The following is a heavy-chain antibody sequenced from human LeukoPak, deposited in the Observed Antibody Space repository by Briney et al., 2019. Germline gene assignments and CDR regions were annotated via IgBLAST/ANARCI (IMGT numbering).Heavy chain of an antibody. Sequence: GGSLSLSCAPSGLTFSDYGMSWVRQGRGEGLEWLTCSTRNGGRTGYGDSVKGRFTISRDNGKNSLYLQMNNLRVDDTAFYYGARDPTRANFDGYYFDNWGQGTLVTVSS. CDR3: ARDPTRANFDGYYFDN. V-gene: IGHV3-20*04. D-gene: IGHD3-9*01. CDR2: STRNGGRT. CDR1: GLTFSDYG. J-gene: IGHJ4*02.